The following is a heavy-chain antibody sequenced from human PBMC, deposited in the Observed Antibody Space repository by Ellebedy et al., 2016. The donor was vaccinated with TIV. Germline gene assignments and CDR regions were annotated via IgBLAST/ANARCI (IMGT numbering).Heavy chain of an antibody. CDR2: IHYTGTT. CDR3: ARLAMLARLQNYGYHSMDV. V-gene: IGHV4-59*08. Sequence: SETLSLTCTVSGGSMSNNYWSWVRQAPGEGLEWIGYIHYTGTTNFDPSLKSRLTMSVDTSKKQFSLKVTSATAADTAVYYCARLAMLARLQNYGYHSMDVWGQGTTVIVSS. D-gene: IGHD3-10*01. CDR1: GGSMSNNY. J-gene: IGHJ6*02.